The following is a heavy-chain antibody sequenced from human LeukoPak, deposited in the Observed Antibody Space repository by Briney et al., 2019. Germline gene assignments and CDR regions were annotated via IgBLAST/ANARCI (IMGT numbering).Heavy chain of an antibody. CDR1: GFPFSSYS. CDR2: IKPDGTTK. V-gene: IGHV3-7*03. D-gene: IGHD6-13*01. J-gene: IGHJ4*02. CDR3: ARSIPYGTTWYGRSDY. Sequence: GGSLRLSCAASGFPFSSYSMTWVRQAPGKGLEWVANIKPDGTTKFYVDSVKGRFTISRDNALNSLYLQMNSLRAEDTAIYYCARSIPYGTTWYGRSDYWGQGTLVIVSS.